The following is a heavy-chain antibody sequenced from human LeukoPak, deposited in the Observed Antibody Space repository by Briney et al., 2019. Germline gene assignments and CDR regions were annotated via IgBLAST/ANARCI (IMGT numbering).Heavy chain of an antibody. Sequence: GGSLRLSCAASGFTFNTYSMHWVRQAPGKGLGLVAVVSYDGSDEYYADSVKGRFTIFRDSSKETLYLQMNSLRADDTALYYCARSSLWLQFGCDNWGRGTLVTVSS. J-gene: IGHJ4*02. D-gene: IGHD5-24*01. V-gene: IGHV3-30*04. CDR2: VSYDGSDE. CDR1: GFTFNTYS. CDR3: ARSSLWLQFGCDN.